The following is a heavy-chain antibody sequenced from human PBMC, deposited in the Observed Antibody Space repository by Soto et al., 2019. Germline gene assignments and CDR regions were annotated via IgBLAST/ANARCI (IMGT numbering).Heavy chain of an antibody. CDR2: FSGSGDST. Sequence: EVQLLESGGGLVQPGGSLRLSCAASGFTFSSYAMSWVRQAPGKGLEWVSTFSGSGDSTYYADSVKGRFTISRDDSKNTLYLQMNSLRAEDTAVYYCAKKARESASYTYFDYWGQGTLVTVSS. CDR3: AKKARESASYTYFDY. J-gene: IGHJ4*02. V-gene: IGHV3-23*01. D-gene: IGHD6-6*01. CDR1: GFTFSSYA.